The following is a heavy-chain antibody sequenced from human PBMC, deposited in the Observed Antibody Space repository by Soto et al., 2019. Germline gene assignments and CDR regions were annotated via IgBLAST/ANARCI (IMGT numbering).Heavy chain of an antibody. CDR2: AYYSGNT. Sequence: SETLSLTCTVSGGSISSSGFSRGWVRQPPGKGLEWIGCAYYSGNTYYNPSPKSRVTISVDTSGNQFSLRLNSVTAADTAVYYCTKVSSGWFDPWGQGTXVTVSS. CDR1: GGSISSSGFS. V-gene: IGHV4-39*01. D-gene: IGHD2-8*01. J-gene: IGHJ5*02. CDR3: TKVSSGWFDP.